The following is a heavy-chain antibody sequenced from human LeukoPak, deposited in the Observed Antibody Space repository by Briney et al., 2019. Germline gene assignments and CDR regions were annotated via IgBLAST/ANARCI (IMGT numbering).Heavy chain of an antibody. Sequence: AGGSLRLSCAASGFTFSSYEMNWVRQAPGKGLEWVSYISSSGSTIYYADSVKGRFTISRDNAKNSLYLQMNRLRAEDTAVYYCARDPGDNDAFDIWGQGTMVTVSS. D-gene: IGHD4-17*01. CDR1: GFTFSSYE. V-gene: IGHV3-48*03. CDR2: ISSSGSTI. CDR3: ARDPGDNDAFDI. J-gene: IGHJ3*02.